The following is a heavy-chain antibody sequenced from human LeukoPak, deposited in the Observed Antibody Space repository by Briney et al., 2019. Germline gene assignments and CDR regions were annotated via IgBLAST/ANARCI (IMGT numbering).Heavy chain of an antibody. CDR1: GFTLSNYA. CDR2: IGNSGATT. CDR3: AKGGIKRFGLVPDWFDP. J-gene: IGHJ5*02. Sequence: GGSLRLSCAAAGFTLSNYAMSGVRQAPGKGPEWVSSIGNSGATTFYADSVKGRFTISRDISKNTLYLQMSSLRAEDTAIYYCAKGGIKRFGLVPDWFDPWGLGTLVTVSS. D-gene: IGHD3/OR15-3a*01. V-gene: IGHV3-23*01.